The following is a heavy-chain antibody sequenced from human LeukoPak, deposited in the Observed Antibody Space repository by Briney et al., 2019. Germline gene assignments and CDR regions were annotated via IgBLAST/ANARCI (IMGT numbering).Heavy chain of an antibody. D-gene: IGHD3-16*01. CDR3: VRDREEITALFYYYYMDV. CDR2: ISSSGST. V-gene: IGHV4-59*01. CDR1: GDSLRIYY. Sequence: SETLSLTCTVSGDSLRIYYWGWIRQPPGKGLEWVGYISSSGSTNYIPSLKSRVTISVDTSKNQFLLTLNSVTAADSVLCKRVRDREEITALFYYYYMDVWGKGTTVTVSS. J-gene: IGHJ6*03.